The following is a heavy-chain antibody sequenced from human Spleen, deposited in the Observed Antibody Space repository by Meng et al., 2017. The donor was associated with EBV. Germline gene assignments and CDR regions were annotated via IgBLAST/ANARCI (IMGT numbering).Heavy chain of an antibody. CDR3: ARGQNYYDSGDYYFAY. CDR2: INHSGST. Sequence: QGQLHQWGAGLLKSSENLSLTFAFVAGSFSAYYWNWIRQSPGKELEWIGEINHSGSTNYNPSLKSRVTISLDTSKNQFFRKLNSVTAADTAVYYCARGQNYYDSGDYYFAYWGQGTLVTVSS. CDR1: AGSFSAYY. V-gene: IGHV4-34*01. J-gene: IGHJ4*02. D-gene: IGHD3-22*01.